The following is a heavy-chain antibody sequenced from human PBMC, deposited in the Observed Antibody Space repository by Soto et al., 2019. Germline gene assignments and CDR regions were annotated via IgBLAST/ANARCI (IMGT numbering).Heavy chain of an antibody. J-gene: IGHJ4*02. CDR1: GGSFSGYD. CDR2: IDHSRST. D-gene: IGHD3-16*02. V-gene: IGHV4-34*01. Sequence: SETLSHPCAVYGGSFSGYDWRGFRLPLGKGLEWIGEIDHSRSTNYNPSLKSRVTISVDTSKNQFSLKLSSVTAADTAVYYCARGRVRDDYVWGSNRSNFDYWGQGTLVTVS. CDR3: ARGRVRDDYVWGSNRSNFDY.